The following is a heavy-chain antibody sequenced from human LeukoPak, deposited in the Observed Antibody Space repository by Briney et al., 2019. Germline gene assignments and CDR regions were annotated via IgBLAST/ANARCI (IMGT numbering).Heavy chain of an antibody. CDR2: IYYSGST. J-gene: IGHJ4*02. CDR3: ARHKGARNPYDY. CDR1: GVSISSSSYY. V-gene: IGHV4-39*01. Sequence: SETLSLTCTVSGVSISSSSYYWGWLRQPPGEGLEWIGSIYYSGSTYYNPSLKSRVTISVDTSKNQFSLKLSSVTAADTAVYYCARHKGARNPYDYWGQGTLVTVSS. D-gene: IGHD3-16*01.